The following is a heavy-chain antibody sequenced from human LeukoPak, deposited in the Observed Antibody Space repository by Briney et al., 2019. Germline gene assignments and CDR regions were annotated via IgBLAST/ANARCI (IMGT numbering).Heavy chain of an antibody. CDR2: IYTSGST. Sequence: SETLSLTCTVSGGSISSSSYYWSWIRQPAGKGLEWIGRIYTSGSTNYNPSLKSRVTMSVDTSKNQFSLKLSSVTAADTAVYYCARDPVTGNYYYYGMDVWGQGTTVTVSS. CDR3: ARDPVTGNYYYYGMDV. V-gene: IGHV4-61*02. CDR1: GGSISSSSYY. J-gene: IGHJ6*02. D-gene: IGHD1-20*01.